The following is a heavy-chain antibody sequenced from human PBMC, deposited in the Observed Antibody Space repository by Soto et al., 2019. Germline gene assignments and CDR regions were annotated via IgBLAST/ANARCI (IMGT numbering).Heavy chain of an antibody. CDR1: GYSFTSYW. CDR2: IDPSDSYT. Sequence: GESLKISCKGSGYSFTSYWISWVRQMPGKGLEWMGRIDPSDSYTNYSPSFQGHVTISADKSISTAYLQWSSLKASDTAMYYCARQGVHSSGNYYYGMDVWGQGTTVTVSS. D-gene: IGHD6-19*01. CDR3: ARQGVHSSGNYYYGMDV. J-gene: IGHJ6*02. V-gene: IGHV5-10-1*01.